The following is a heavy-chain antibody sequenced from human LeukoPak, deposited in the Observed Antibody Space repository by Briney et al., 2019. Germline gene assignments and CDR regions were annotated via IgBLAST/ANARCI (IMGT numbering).Heavy chain of an antibody. CDR2: IRGSGET. CDR3: ARDRAATQGWVEFDP. Sequence: GGSLRLSCAVSGFSVRNYDMNWLRQAPGKGLEWVSLIRGSGETVYADSVKGRFTISRDDSKNTVYLQMNSLRLDDTAVYFCARDRAATQGWVEFDPWGQGTLVTVSS. J-gene: IGHJ5*02. D-gene: IGHD1-26*01. CDR1: GFSVRNYD. V-gene: IGHV3-66*03.